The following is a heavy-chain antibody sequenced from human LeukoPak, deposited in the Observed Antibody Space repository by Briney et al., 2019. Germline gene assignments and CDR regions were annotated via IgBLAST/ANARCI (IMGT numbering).Heavy chain of an antibody. D-gene: IGHD3-10*01. CDR2: IYHSGST. CDR1: GYSISSGYY. CDR3: ARQDGSGSYFDY. Sequence: PSETLSLTCTVSGYSISSGYYWGWIRQPPGKGLEWIGSIYHSGSTYYNPSLKSRVTISVDTSKNQFSLKLSSVTAADTAVYYCARQDGSGSYFDYWGQGTLVTVSS. J-gene: IGHJ4*02. V-gene: IGHV4-38-2*02.